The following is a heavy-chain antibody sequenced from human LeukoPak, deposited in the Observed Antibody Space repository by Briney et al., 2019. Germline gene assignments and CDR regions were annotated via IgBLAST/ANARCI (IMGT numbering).Heavy chain of an antibody. Sequence: SETLSLTCAVYGGSFSGYYWSWIRQPPGKGLEWIGEINHSGSTNYNPSLKSRVTISVDTSKNQFSLKLSSVTAADTAVYYCASLGTTETHLGYYYYYVRDVWGKGPRVTVP. CDR1: GGSFSGYY. V-gene: IGHV4-34*01. CDR2: INHSGST. J-gene: IGHJ6*04. D-gene: IGHD4-4*01. CDR3: ASLGTTETHLGYYYYYVRDV.